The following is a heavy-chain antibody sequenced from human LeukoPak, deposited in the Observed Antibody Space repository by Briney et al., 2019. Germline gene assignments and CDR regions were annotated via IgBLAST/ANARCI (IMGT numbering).Heavy chain of an antibody. CDR2: IHYSGST. Sequence: SETLSLTCTVSGGSISGYYWSWIRQPPGKGLEWIGYIHYSGSTSYSPSLKSRVTISVDKSKNQFSLKLSSVTAADTAVYYCARVYHGDWTDYWGQGTLVTVSS. CDR1: GGSISGYY. V-gene: IGHV4-59*12. D-gene: IGHD4-17*01. J-gene: IGHJ4*02. CDR3: ARVYHGDWTDY.